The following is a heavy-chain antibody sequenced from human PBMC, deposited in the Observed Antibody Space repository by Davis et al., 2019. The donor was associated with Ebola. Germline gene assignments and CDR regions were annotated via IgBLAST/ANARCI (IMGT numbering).Heavy chain of an antibody. D-gene: IGHD5-18*01. CDR3: ARGHTYGRWDDRFDP. Sequence: AASVKVSCKASGYTFTNYYIHWVRQAPGQGFEWVGRINPNFGGTIYAQKFQGRVTMTIDTSINTAYMELDRLKSDDTALYYCARGHTYGRWDDRFDPWGQGTLVTVSS. CDR2: INPNFGGT. J-gene: IGHJ5*02. CDR1: GYTFTNYY. V-gene: IGHV1-2*06.